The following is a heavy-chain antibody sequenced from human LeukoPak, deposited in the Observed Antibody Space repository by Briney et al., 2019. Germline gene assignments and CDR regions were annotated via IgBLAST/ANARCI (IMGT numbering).Heavy chain of an antibody. J-gene: IGHJ3*02. V-gene: IGHV3-21*01. Sequence: GGSLRLSCAASGFTFNTYGMSWVRQAPGKGLEWVSSISSSSSYIYYADSVKGRFTISRDNAKNSLYLQMNSLRAEDTAVYYCARDRVDFWSGYYSTPCSNAFDIWGQGTMVTVSS. CDR3: ARDRVDFWSGYYSTPCSNAFDI. CDR2: ISSSSSYI. CDR1: GFTFNTYG. D-gene: IGHD3-3*01.